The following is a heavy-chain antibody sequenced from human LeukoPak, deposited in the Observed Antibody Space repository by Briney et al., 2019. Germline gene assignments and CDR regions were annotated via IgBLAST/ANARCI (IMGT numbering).Heavy chain of an antibody. Sequence: SETLSLTCAVSNYSINTDYFWGWIRQPPGKGLEWIANIHHGGNTNYNPSFKSRVTISVDPSKNQFSLTMTSVTAADTAVYYCARTGGGPDQADFDFWGQGTPVIVSS. V-gene: IGHV4-38-2*01. CDR3: ARTGGGPDQADFDF. D-gene: IGHD3-16*01. CDR2: IHHGGNT. CDR1: NYSINTDYF. J-gene: IGHJ4*02.